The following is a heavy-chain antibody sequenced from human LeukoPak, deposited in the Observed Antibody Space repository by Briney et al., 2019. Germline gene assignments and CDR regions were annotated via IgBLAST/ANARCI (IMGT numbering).Heavy chain of an antibody. CDR2: IHPSGST. CDR3: ARGYDYSKTGY. J-gene: IGHJ4*02. D-gene: IGHD4-11*01. V-gene: IGHV4-34*01. Sequence: SETLSLTCAVHGGSLSGQYWSWLRQPPGKGLEWIGEIHPSGSTNYNPSLESRVIISLDTSKNQFSLRLSSVTAADTALYYCARGYDYSKTGYWGQGTLVTVSS. CDR1: GGSLSGQY.